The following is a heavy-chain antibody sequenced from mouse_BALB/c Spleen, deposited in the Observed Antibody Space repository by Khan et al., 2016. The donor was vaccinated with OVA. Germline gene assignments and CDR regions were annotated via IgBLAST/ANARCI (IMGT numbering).Heavy chain of an antibody. D-gene: IGHD1-1*01. V-gene: IGHV1S56*01. CDR1: GYTFTSYY. Sequence: QVQLKQSGPELVKPGASVRISCKASGYTFTSYYIHWVKQRPGQGLEWIGWIYPGNVNTKYNEKFKGKATLTADKSSSTAYMQLSSLTSEDSAVYFWARGDYYGSSPFDYWGQGTTLTVSS. CDR2: IYPGNVNT. CDR3: ARGDYYGSSPFDY. J-gene: IGHJ2*01.